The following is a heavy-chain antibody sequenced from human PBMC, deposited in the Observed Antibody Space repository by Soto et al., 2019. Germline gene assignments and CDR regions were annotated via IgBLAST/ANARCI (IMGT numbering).Heavy chain of an antibody. CDR3: ARGRYCLTGRCFPNWFDS. CDR2: IYKSATT. CDR1: GDSISNLDYF. V-gene: IGHV4-30-4*01. J-gene: IGHJ5*01. D-gene: IGHD7-27*01. Sequence: SETLSLTCSVPGDSISNLDYFWAWFRQPPGQALEYIEYIYKSATTYYNPSFESRVAISVDTSKSQFSLNVTSVTAADTAVYFCARGRYCLTGRCFPNWFDSWGQGALVTVSS.